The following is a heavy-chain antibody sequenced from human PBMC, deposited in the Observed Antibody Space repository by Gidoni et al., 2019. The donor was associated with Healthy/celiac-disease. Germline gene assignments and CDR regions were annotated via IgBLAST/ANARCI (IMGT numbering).Heavy chain of an antibody. CDR2: ISGSGGST. Sequence: EVQLLESGGGLVQPGGSLRLSCAASGFTFSSYAMSWVRQAPGKGLGWVSAISGSGGSTYYADSVKGRFTISRDNSKNTLYLQMNSLRAEDTAVYYCAKGRVDSSGYYGYWGQGTLVTVSS. D-gene: IGHD3-22*01. V-gene: IGHV3-23*01. CDR3: AKGRVDSSGYYGY. CDR1: GFTFSSYA. J-gene: IGHJ4*02.